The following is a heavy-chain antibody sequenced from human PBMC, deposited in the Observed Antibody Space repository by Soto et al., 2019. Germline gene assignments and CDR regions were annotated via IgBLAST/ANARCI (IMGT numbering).Heavy chain of an antibody. CDR1: MGSISSYY. CDR3: ARLKPSDWDYYYGMDV. V-gene: IGHV4-59*01. CDR2: IYYSGST. J-gene: IGHJ6*02. D-gene: IGHD3-9*01. Sequence: SETLSITCAVSMGSISSYYCSWIRQPPGKGLEWIGYIYYSGSTNYNPSLKSRVTILVDMSKNQFSLKLRSVTAADTAVYYCARLKPSDWDYYYGMDVWGQRTTVTVSS.